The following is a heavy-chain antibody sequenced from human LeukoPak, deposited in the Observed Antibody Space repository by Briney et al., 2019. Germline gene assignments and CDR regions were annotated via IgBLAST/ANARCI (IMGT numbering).Heavy chain of an antibody. J-gene: IGHJ4*02. CDR1: GGTFSSYT. CDR2: IIPILGIA. Sequence: GSSVKVSCNASGGTFSSYTISWVRQAPGQGLEWMGRIIPILGIANYAQKFQGRVTITADKSTSTAYMELSSLRSEDTAVYYCAGDDGIVGATGGYFDYWGQGTLVTVSS. V-gene: IGHV1-69*04. D-gene: IGHD1-26*01. CDR3: AGDDGIVGATGGYFDY.